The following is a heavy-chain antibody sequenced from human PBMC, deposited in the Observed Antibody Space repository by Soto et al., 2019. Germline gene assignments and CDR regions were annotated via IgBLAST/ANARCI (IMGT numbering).Heavy chain of an antibody. J-gene: IGHJ5*02. Sequence: TSGTLSLTCAVYGGSFSGYYWSWIRQPLGKGLEWIGEINHSGITNYNPSLKSRVTISVDTSKNQFSLKLSSVTAADTAVYYCARGRLFCSSTSCHQSNWFDPWGQGTLVTV. CDR2: INHSGIT. V-gene: IGHV4-34*01. CDR1: GGSFSGYY. CDR3: ARGRLFCSSTSCHQSNWFDP. D-gene: IGHD2-2*01.